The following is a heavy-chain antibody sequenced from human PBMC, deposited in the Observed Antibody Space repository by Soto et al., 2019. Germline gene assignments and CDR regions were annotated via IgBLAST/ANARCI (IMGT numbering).Heavy chain of an antibody. D-gene: IGHD2-15*01. CDR2: EYSGSA. V-gene: IGHV4-59*08. CDR3: ATYFSGGGGRGY. J-gene: IGHJ4*02. Sequence: QVQLQESGPGLVKPSETLSLTCTVSGASVSTDHWNWIRQPPGKGLEGIGEYSGSANYNPSLKSRVTLPVDTSRNQLSLKLSSVTAADTALYFCATYFSGGGGRGYWGQGTLVTVSS. CDR1: GASVSTDH.